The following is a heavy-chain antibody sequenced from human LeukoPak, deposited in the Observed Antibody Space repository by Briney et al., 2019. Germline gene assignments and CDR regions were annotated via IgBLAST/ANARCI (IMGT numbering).Heavy chain of an antibody. V-gene: IGHV4-39*01. CDR2: VYYDGTS. CDR3: VRHISTNTGYFDS. CDR1: GGSINSHSYY. J-gene: IGHJ4*02. D-gene: IGHD5-24*01. Sequence: PSETLSLTCTVSGGSINSHSYYWGWIRQPPGKGLEWIGSVYYDGTSYSNPSLKTRVGVFVDTPRDQFSLDLDFVTAADTALYYCVRHISTNTGYFDSCGQGTLVSVSS.